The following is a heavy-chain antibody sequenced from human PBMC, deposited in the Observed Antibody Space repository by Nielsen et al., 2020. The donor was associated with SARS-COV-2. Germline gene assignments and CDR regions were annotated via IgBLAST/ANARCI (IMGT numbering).Heavy chain of an antibody. Sequence: SETLSLTCTVSGGSISSGGYYWSWIRQHPGKGLEWIGYIYYSGSTYYNPSLKSRVTISVDTSKNQFSLKLSSETAADTAVYYCAGIEYEGYYYYYYYMDVWGKGTTVTVSS. CDR2: IYYSGST. D-gene: IGHD6-6*01. CDR3: AGIEYEGYYYYYYYMDV. V-gene: IGHV4-31*03. J-gene: IGHJ6*03. CDR1: GGSISSGGYY.